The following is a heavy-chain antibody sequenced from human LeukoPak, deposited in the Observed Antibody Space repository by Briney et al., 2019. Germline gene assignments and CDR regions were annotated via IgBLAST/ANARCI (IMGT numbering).Heavy chain of an antibody. V-gene: IGHV1-8*01. CDR1: GYTFPNYE. CDR2: MNPDSGDT. D-gene: IGHD3-22*01. J-gene: IGHJ4*02. Sequence: ASVKVSCKASGYTFPNYEINWVRQATGQGLEWMGWMNPDSGDTAYAQKFQGRITKTRSTSISTAFLELSSLRSEDTAVYYCARGLGTYDSTELTWPMISFWGQGTVVTVSS. CDR3: ARGLGTYDSTELTWPMISF.